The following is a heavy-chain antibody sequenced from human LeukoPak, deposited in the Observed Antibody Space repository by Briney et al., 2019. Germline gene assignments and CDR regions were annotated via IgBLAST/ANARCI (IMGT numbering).Heavy chain of an antibody. D-gene: IGHD3-22*01. Sequence: ASVKVSCEASGYTFTGYYMHWVRQAPGQGLEWMGGFDPEDGETIYAQKFQGRVTMTEDTSTDTAYMELSSLRSEDTAVYYCATDYYDSSGYSNWGQGTLVTVSS. CDR2: FDPEDGET. J-gene: IGHJ4*02. CDR3: ATDYYDSSGYSN. V-gene: IGHV1-24*01. CDR1: GYTFTGYY.